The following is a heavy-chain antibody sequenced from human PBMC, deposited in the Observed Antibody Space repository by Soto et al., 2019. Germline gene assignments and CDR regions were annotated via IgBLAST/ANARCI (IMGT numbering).Heavy chain of an antibody. J-gene: IGHJ4*02. D-gene: IGHD1-1*01. CDR3: ARLERGDY. CDR2: IRGSGGST. CDR1: GFTFSSYV. Sequence: EVQLLESGGGLVQPGGSLRLSCAASGFTFSSYVMNWVRQAPGKGLEWVSTIRGSGGSTNYADSVKGRFTISRDNSKTKVYLQMSSLRAEDTAVYYCARLERGDYWGQGTLVTVSS. V-gene: IGHV3-23*01.